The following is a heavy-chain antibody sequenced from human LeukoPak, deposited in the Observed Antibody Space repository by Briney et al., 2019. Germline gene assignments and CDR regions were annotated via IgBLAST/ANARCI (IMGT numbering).Heavy chain of an antibody. CDR3: ARVPKVRGVTRLNWFDP. V-gene: IGHV1-18*01. CDR2: ISAYNGNT. Sequence: ASVKVSCKASGYTFTSYGISWVRQAPGQGLEWMGWISAYNGNTNYAQKLQGRVTMTTETSTSTAYMELRSLRSDDTAVYYCARVPKVRGVTRLNWFDPWGQGTLVTVSS. CDR1: GYTFTSYG. D-gene: IGHD3-10*01. J-gene: IGHJ5*02.